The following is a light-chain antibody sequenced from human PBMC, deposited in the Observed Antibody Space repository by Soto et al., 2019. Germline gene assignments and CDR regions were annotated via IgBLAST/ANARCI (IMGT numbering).Light chain of an antibody. J-gene: IGLJ1*01. Sequence: QSVLTQPPSVYGSPGQSVAISCTGTSSDVGSYNRVAWYQQSPGTAPKLMIYEVSNRPSGVPDRFSGSKSGNTASLTISGLQAEDEADYYCSSFTSSSTYVFGTGTKVTVL. CDR3: SSFTSSSTYV. CDR1: SSDVGSYNR. CDR2: EVS. V-gene: IGLV2-18*02.